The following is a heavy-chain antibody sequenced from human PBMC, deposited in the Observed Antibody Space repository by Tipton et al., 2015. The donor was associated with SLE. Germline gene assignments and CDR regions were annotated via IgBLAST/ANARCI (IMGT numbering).Heavy chain of an antibody. CDR3: ARAPGVRVFDY. Sequence: TLSLTCTVSGDSISSHYWSWIRQPPGKGLEWIGYIYYSGSTNYNPSLKSRVTISVDTSKNQFSLKLSSVTAVDTAVYYCARAPGVRVFDYWGQGTLVTVSS. J-gene: IGHJ4*02. CDR2: IYYSGST. D-gene: IGHD3-10*01. V-gene: IGHV4-59*11. CDR1: GDSISSHY.